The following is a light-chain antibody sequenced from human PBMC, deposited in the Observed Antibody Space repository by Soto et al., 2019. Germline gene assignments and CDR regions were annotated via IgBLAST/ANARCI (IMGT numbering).Light chain of an antibody. J-gene: IGKJ5*01. V-gene: IGKV3-15*01. Sequence: EIVMTQSPATLSVSPGEGATLSCRASQSVSSKLAWYQQKPGQAPRLLIYGASTRATGIPARFSGSGSGTDFTLTISSLEPEDFAVYYCQQRSNWPPVTTFGQGTRLEIK. CDR2: GAS. CDR1: QSVSSK. CDR3: QQRSNWPPVTT.